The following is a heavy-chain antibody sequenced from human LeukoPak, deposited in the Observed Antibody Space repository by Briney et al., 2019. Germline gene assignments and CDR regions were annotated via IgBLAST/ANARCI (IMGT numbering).Heavy chain of an antibody. CDR3: ARDRGPHSDYGVDY. V-gene: IGHV3-11*01. Sequence: KPGGSLRLSCAASGFAFSNFYMNWIRQTPGKGLEWIAYISDNGNAIHYADSVKGRCAISRDNSKNSVFLQINNLRAEDTAVYYCARDRGPHSDYGVDYWGQGTLVTVSS. J-gene: IGHJ4*02. D-gene: IGHD4-17*01. CDR1: GFAFSNFY. CDR2: ISDNGNAI.